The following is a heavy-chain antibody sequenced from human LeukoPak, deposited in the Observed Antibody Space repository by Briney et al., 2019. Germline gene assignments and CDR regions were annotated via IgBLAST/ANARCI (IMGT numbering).Heavy chain of an antibody. CDR2: IYYSGST. J-gene: IGHJ3*02. CDR1: GGSISTSSYY. CDR3: ARDKWEPRYAFDI. D-gene: IGHD1-26*01. V-gene: IGHV4-39*07. Sequence: SETLSLTCTVSGGSISTSSYYWGWIRQPPGKGLECIGNIYYSGSTYYNPSLKSRVTISVDTSKTQFSLKLSSVTAADTAVYYCARDKWEPRYAFDIWGQGTMVTVSS.